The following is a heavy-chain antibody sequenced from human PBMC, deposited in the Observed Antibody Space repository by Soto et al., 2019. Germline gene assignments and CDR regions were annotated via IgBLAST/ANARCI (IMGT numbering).Heavy chain of an antibody. V-gene: IGHV4-59*11. D-gene: IGHD7-27*01. CDR2: IYYNGNT. CDR1: GGSISNHY. CDR3: ARSNWYSEY. J-gene: IGHJ4*02. Sequence: QVQLQESGPGLVKPSETLSLTCTVSGGSISNHYWSWIRQPPGKGLEWIGYIYYNGNTNYNPSLKSRVTMSVGTSKNQFSLKLSSVTAADTAVYYCARSNWYSEYWGQGTLVTVSS.